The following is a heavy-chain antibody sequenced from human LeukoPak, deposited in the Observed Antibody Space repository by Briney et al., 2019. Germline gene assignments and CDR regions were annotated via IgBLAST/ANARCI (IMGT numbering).Heavy chain of an antibody. CDR1: GGTFSSYA. CDR2: IIPIFGTA. D-gene: IGHD5-24*01. Sequence: RASVKVSCKASGGTFSSYAISWVRQAPGQGLEWMGGIIPIFGTANYAQKFQGRVAITADESTSTAYMELSSLRSEDTAVYYCARDEIRRFDPWGQGTLVTVSS. CDR3: ARDEIRRFDP. V-gene: IGHV1-69*13. J-gene: IGHJ5*02.